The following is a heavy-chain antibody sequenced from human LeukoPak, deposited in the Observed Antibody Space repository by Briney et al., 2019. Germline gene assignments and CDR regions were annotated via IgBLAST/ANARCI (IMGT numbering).Heavy chain of an antibody. CDR3: ARAQSGAGGGLYNWNDGPDYYYMDV. J-gene: IGHJ6*03. Sequence: GTSVKVSCKASGYILTGYYIHWVRQAPGQGLEWMGGIIPIFGTANYAQKFQGRVTITADKSTSTAYMELSSLRSEDTAVYYCARAQSGAGGGLYNWNDGPDYYYMDVWGKGTTVTVSS. V-gene: IGHV1-69*06. D-gene: IGHD1-20*01. CDR2: IIPIFGTA. CDR1: GYILTGYY.